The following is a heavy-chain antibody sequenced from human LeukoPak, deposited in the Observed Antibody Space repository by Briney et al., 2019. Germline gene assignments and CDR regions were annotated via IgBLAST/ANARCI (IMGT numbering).Heavy chain of an antibody. V-gene: IGHV3-30*18. Sequence: HGGSLRLSCAASGFTFSSYGMHWVRQAPGRGLEWVAVISYDGSNKYYADSVKGRFTISRDNSKNTLYLQMNSLRAEDTAVYYCAKIDGVATLDYWGQGTLVTVSS. CDR3: AKIDGVATLDY. CDR1: GFTFSSYG. D-gene: IGHD5-12*01. CDR2: ISYDGSNK. J-gene: IGHJ4*02.